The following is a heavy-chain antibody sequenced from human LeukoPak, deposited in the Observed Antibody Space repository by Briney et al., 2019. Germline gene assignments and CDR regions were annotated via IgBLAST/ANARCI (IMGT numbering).Heavy chain of an antibody. Sequence: QAGGSLRLSCAASGFTFSSYAMSWVRQAPGKGLEWVSAISGSGGRTYYADSVEGRFTISRDNSKNTLYLQMNSLRAEDTAVYYCAKDPEDDYGDNGDYWGQGTLVTVSS. CDR3: AKDPEDDYGDNGDY. CDR2: ISGSGGRT. D-gene: IGHD4-17*01. CDR1: GFTFSSYA. J-gene: IGHJ4*02. V-gene: IGHV3-23*01.